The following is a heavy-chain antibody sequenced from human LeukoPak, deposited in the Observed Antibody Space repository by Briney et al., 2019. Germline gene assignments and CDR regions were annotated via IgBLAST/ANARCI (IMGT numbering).Heavy chain of an antibody. CDR2: IVVGSGNT. Sequence: SVTVSCTSSVFTFTSSAMQWVRQARGQRLEWIGWIVVGSGNTNYAQKFQERPTITRDMSTSTAYMELSSLRSEDTAVYYCARDFSRGYYYGSCTLSLDYFDYWGQGTLVTVSS. J-gene: IGHJ4*02. D-gene: IGHD3-10*01. CDR3: ARDFSRGYYYGSCTLSLDYFDY. CDR1: VFTFTSSA. V-gene: IGHV1-58*02.